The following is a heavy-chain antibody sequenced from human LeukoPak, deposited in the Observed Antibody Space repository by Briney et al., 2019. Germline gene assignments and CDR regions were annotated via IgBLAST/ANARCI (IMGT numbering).Heavy chain of an antibody. V-gene: IGHV3-23*01. CDR2: ITGTGGST. D-gene: IGHD6-19*01. CDR3: AKDHGTAVADFYY. J-gene: IGHJ4*02. CDR1: GFSLSTYG. Sequence: GASLRLSCAASGFSLSTYGVSWVRQPPGKGLEWVSGITGTGGSTYYADSVKGRFTVSRDTSKNTLHLQMNSLRAEDTAIYYCAKDHGTAVADFYYWGQGTLVTVSS.